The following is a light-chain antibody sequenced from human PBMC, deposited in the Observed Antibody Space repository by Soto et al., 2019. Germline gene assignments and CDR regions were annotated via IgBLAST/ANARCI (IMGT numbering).Light chain of an antibody. CDR3: HQYGSSPPVT. V-gene: IGKV3-20*01. CDR1: QSVSSSY. Sequence: IVLTQSPGTLSLSPGERATLSCRARQSVSSSYLAWYQQKPGQAPRLLIYGASSRATGIPDRFSGSGSGTDFTLTISRLEPEDFAMYYCHQYGSSPPVTFGQGTRLEIK. J-gene: IGKJ5*01. CDR2: GAS.